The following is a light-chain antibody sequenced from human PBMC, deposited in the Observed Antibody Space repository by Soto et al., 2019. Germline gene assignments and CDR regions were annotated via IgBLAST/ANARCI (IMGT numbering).Light chain of an antibody. J-gene: IGKJ1*01. Sequence: DIVMTQSPLSLPVTPGEPASISCRSSQSLLHTNGYNYLDWYLQKPGQSPQLLIYLNSNRASGVPDRFSGSGSGTDFTLKISRVETEDVGVYYCMQALQTPWTFGHGTKVEIK. CDR3: MQALQTPWT. V-gene: IGKV2-28*01. CDR1: QSLLHTNGYNY. CDR2: LNS.